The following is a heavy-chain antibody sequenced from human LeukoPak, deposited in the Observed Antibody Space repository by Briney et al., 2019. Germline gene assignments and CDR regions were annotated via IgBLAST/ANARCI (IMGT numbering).Heavy chain of an antibody. CDR1: GGSISSYY. CDR3: AREAPMTTLDYFDY. V-gene: IGHV4-59*01. D-gene: IGHD4-11*01. CDR2: IYYSGST. Sequence: SETLSLTCTVSGGSISSYYWSWIRQPPGKGLEWIGYIYYSGSTNYNPSLKSRVTISVDTSKNQFSLKLSSVTAADTAVYYCAREAPMTTLDYFDYWGQGTLVTVSS. J-gene: IGHJ4*02.